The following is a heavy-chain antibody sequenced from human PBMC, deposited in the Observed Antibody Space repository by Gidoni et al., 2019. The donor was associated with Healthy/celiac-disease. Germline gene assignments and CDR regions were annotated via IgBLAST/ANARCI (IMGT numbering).Heavy chain of an antibody. J-gene: IGHJ3*02. CDR1: GGSISSGGYS. CDR2: NYHSGST. Sequence: QLQLQESGSGLVKPSQTLSLPCAVHGGSISSGGYSWSWIRQPPGKGLEWIGYNYHSGSTYDSPSLKSRVTISVDRSKNQFALKLSSVTAADTAVYYCAADSSRDAFDIWGQGTMVTVSS. D-gene: IGHD6-13*01. V-gene: IGHV4-30-2*01. CDR3: AADSSRDAFDI.